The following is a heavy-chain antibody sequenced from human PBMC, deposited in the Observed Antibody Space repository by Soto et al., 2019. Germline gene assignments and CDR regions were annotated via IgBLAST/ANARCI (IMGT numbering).Heavy chain of an antibody. D-gene: IGHD2-15*01. J-gene: IGHJ4*02. V-gene: IGHV3-23*01. CDR1: GFTFGIYA. Sequence: EVQLLESGGDLVQPGGSLRLSCAASGFTFGIYAMTWVRQAPGKGLEWVSTISATGGSTFYADSVKGRFTISRDNSKNTPYLQMNSLRAEDTAINYCAKDLSSYYYFDFWGQGTLVTVSS. CDR2: ISATGGST. CDR3: AKDLSSYYYFDF.